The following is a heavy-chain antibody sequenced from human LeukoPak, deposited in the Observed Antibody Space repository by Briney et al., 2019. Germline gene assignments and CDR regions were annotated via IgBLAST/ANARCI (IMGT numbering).Heavy chain of an antibody. CDR1: GYTFTSYG. CDR2: ISAYNGNT. V-gene: IGHV1-18*01. CDR3: ARAFFLRGYDPTHDAFDI. J-gene: IGHJ3*02. D-gene: IGHD5-12*01. Sequence: GASVKVSCKASGYTFTSYGISWVRQAPGQGLEWMGWISAYNGNTNYAQKLQGRVTMTTDTSTSTAYMELRSLRSDDTAVYYCARAFFLRGYDPTHDAFDIWGQGTMVTVSS.